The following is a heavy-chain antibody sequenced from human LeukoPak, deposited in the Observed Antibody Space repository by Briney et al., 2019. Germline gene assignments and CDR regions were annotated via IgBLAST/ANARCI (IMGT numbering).Heavy chain of an antibody. D-gene: IGHD4-23*01. CDR1: GDSVSSDTGGYY. V-gene: IGHV4-31*03. J-gene: IGHJ4*02. CDR3: ARDRGDYSGDPGYFDY. Sequence: SQTLSLTCSVSGDSVSSDTGGYYWTWIRQRPGKGLEWIGNIHSSGSTSYNPSLRSRLSISGDRSKNQFSLKLTSVTAADTAFYYCARDRGDYSGDPGYFDYWGQGPLVTVSS. CDR2: IHSSGST.